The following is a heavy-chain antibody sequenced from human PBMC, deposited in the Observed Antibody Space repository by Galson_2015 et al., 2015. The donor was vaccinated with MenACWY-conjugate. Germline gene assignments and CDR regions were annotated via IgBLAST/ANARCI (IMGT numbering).Heavy chain of an antibody. V-gene: IGHV3-48*03. CDR1: GFPFNTYY. D-gene: IGHD3-3*01. Sequence: SLRLACAASGFPFNTYYINFVRQAPGKGLEWIAYVDRSGANTHYAYSVKGRFNISRDNTKNVLFLQMTSLTVEDTAVYYCARGIQLRFLEPPYYLDVWGRGTTVIVSS. J-gene: IGHJ6*03. CDR2: VDRSGANT. CDR3: ARGIQLRFLEPPYYLDV.